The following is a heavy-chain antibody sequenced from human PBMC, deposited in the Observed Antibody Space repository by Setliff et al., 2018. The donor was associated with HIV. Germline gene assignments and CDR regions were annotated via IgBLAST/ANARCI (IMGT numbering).Heavy chain of an antibody. D-gene: IGHD1-26*01. Sequence: ASVKVSCKASGHAFNGNRVHWVRQAPGQGLEWMGWINPNSGDTNYAQNFQGRVTMTRDTSISTAYMELRRLRYDDTAVYYCARDRHFSGSFFWGQGTLVTVSS. CDR1: GHAFNGNR. J-gene: IGHJ4*02. CDR3: ARDRHFSGSFF. CDR2: INPNSGDT. V-gene: IGHV1-2*02.